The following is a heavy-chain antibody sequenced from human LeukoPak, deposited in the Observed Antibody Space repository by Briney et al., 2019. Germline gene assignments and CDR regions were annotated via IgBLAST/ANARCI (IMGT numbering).Heavy chain of an antibody. CDR2: ISGSGGST. Sequence: PGGSLRLSCAASGFTFSSYAMSWVRQAPGKGLEWVSAISGSGGSTYYADSVKGRFTISRDNAKKSVYLQMNSLRAEDTAVYYCATTGLLGDIPWGQGTLVTVSS. V-gene: IGHV3-23*01. D-gene: IGHD2-21*01. J-gene: IGHJ5*02. CDR1: GFTFSSYA. CDR3: ATTGLLGDIP.